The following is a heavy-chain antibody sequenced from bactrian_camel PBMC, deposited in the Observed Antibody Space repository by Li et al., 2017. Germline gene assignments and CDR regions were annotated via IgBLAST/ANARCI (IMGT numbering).Heavy chain of an antibody. J-gene: IGHJ4*01. CDR1: AYTIR. V-gene: IGHV3S25*01. Sequence: QLVESGGGSVQAGGSLRLSCAASAYTIRMAWFRQAPGKEREGVAVIVSGSGRTYYAGSVKGRFTISQDTAKNTVYLQMNSLKPEDTAVYYCAADLSGSSNWWGPYNYWGQGTQVTVS. D-gene: IGHD6*01. CDR3: AADLSGSSNWWGPYNY. CDR2: IVSGSGRT.